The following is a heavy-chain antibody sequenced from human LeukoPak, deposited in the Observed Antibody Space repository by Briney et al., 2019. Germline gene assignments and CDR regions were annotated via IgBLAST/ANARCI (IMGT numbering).Heavy chain of an antibody. CDR2: IWYDGSNK. CDR3: ARDLDYSSPDY. CDR1: GFTFSSYG. V-gene: IGHV3-33*01. Sequence: PGGSLRLSCAASGFTFSSYGMHWVRQAPGKGLEWVAVIWYDGSNKYYADSVKGRFTISRGNSKNTLYLQMNSLGAEDTAVYYCARDLDYSSPDYWGQGTLVTVSS. D-gene: IGHD6-13*01. J-gene: IGHJ4*02.